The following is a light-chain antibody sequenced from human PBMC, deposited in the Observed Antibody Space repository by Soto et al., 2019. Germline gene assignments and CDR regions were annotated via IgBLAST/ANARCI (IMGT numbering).Light chain of an antibody. CDR3: QQGHNWPLT. J-gene: IGKJ2*01. CDR1: QSISSE. V-gene: IGKV3-15*01. Sequence: EIVMTQSPATLSVSPGERATLSCRASQSISSELAWYQQRPGQPPRLLIYGASTRATGVPDRFTGSGSGSDITLTISGLQSEDFAVYYCQQGHNWPLTFGQGTRLEI. CDR2: GAS.